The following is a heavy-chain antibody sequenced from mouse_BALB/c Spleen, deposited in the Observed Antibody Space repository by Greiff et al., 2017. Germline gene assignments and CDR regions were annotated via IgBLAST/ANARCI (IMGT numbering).Heavy chain of an antibody. V-gene: IGHV14-3*02. Sequence: VHVKQSGAELVKPGASVKLSCTASGFNIKDTYMHWVKQRPEQGLEWIGRIDPANGNTKYDPKFQGKATITADTSSNTAYLQLSSLTSEDTAVYYCARRAYDYSAWFAYWGQGTLVTVSA. CDR3: ARRAYDYSAWFAY. J-gene: IGHJ3*01. CDR1: GFNIKDTY. D-gene: IGHD2-4*01. CDR2: IDPANGNT.